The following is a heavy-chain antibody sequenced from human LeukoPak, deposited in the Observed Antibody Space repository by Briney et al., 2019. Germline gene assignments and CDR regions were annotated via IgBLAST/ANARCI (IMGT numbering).Heavy chain of an antibody. CDR1: GFTFSSYW. CDR2: IKQDGSEK. CDR3: ARGPDYYDSSGYYPPYYYYYMDV. V-gene: IGHV3-7*01. D-gene: IGHD3-22*01. Sequence: GGSLRLSCAASGFTFSSYWMSWVRQAPGKGLEWVANIKQDGSEKYYVDSVKGRFTISRDNAKNSLYLQMNSLRAEDTAVYYCARGPDYYDSSGYYPPYYYYYMDVWGKGTTVTVSS. J-gene: IGHJ6*03.